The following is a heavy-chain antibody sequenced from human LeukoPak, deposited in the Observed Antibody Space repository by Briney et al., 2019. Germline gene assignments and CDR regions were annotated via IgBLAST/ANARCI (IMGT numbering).Heavy chain of an antibody. CDR1: GFTFSSYG. J-gene: IGHJ4*02. CDR3: AKVWGSETSSWAYFDY. D-gene: IGHD6-13*01. CDR2: IRYDGSNK. Sequence: PGGSLRLSCAASGFTFSSYGMHWVRQAPGKGLEWVAFIRYDGSNKYYTDSVKGRFTISRDNSNNTLYLQMNSLGPEDTAVYYCAKVWGSETSSWAYFDYWGQGTLVTVSS. V-gene: IGHV3-30*02.